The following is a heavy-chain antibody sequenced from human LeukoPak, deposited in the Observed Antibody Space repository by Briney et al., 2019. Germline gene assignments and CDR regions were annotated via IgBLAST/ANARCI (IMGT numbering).Heavy chain of an antibody. D-gene: IGHD2/OR15-2a*01. CDR2: INHSGST. Sequence: PSETLSLTCAVYGGSFSDYHWSWIRQPPGKGLEWIGEINHSGSTNYNPSLKSRVTILVDTSKNQFSLKLSSVTAADTAVYYCARGLTSMPPGGYWGQGTLVTVSS. J-gene: IGHJ4*02. V-gene: IGHV4-34*01. CDR1: GGSFSDYH. CDR3: ARGLTSMPPGGY.